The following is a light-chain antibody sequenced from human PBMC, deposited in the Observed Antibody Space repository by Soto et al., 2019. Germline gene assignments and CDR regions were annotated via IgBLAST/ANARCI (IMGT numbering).Light chain of an antibody. V-gene: IGKV3-20*01. Sequence: EFVLTLSSCTLSLSPWERATLSCRASQTVRNNYLAWYQQKPGQAPRLLIYDASSRATGIPDRFSGGGSGTDFTLTISSLQAEDVAVYYCQQYYSTPLTFGGGTKVAIK. CDR1: QTVRNNY. CDR3: QQYYSTPLT. CDR2: DAS. J-gene: IGKJ4*01.